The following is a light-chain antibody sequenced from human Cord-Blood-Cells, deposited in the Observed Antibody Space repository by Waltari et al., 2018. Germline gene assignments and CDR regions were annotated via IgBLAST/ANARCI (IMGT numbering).Light chain of an antibody. Sequence: GTPGQRVTISCSGSSSNIGSNYVYWYQQLPGTAPKLLIYRNNQRPSGVPDRFSGSKSGTSASLAISGLRSEDEADYYCAAWDDSLSGPVFGGGTKLTVL. CDR2: RNN. V-gene: IGLV1-47*01. CDR3: AAWDDSLSGPV. CDR1: SSNIGSNY. J-gene: IGLJ3*02.